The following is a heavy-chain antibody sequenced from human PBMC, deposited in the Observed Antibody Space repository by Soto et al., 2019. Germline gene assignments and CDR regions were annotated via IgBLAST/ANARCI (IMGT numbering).Heavy chain of an antibody. CDR2: IIPILGIA. V-gene: IGHV1-69*08. CDR1: GGTLSSYT. Sequence: QVKLVQSGAEVKKPGSSVKVSCKASGGTLSSYTISWVRQAPGQGLEWMGRIIPILGIANYAQKFQGRVTITADKSTSTAYMELSSLRSEDTAVYYCAREEGIAARRAYYFDYWGQGTLVTVSS. CDR3: AREEGIAARRAYYFDY. J-gene: IGHJ4*02. D-gene: IGHD6-6*01.